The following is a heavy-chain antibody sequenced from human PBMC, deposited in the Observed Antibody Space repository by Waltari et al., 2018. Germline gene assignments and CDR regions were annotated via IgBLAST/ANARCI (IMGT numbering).Heavy chain of an antibody. V-gene: IGHV3-21*01. D-gene: IGHD1-26*01. CDR3: ARDQPHQGWELLYSVFDY. J-gene: IGHJ4*02. CDR1: GFTFSSYS. CDR2: ISSSSSYI. Sequence: EVQLVESGGGLVKPGGSLRLSCAASGFTFSSYSMNWVRQAPGKGLEWVSSISSSSSYIYYADSVKGRFTISRDNAKNSLYLQMNSLRAEDTAVYYCARDQPHQGWELLYSVFDYWGQGTLVTVSS.